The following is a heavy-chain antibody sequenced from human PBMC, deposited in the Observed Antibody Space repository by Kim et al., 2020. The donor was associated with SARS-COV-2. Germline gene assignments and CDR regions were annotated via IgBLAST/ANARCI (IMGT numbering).Heavy chain of an antibody. Sequence: GGSLRLSCAASGFTFSSYAMHWVRQAPGKGLEWVAVISYDGSNKYYADSVKGRFTISRDNSKNTLYLQMNSLRAEDTAVYYCAKERFLEWAPFDYWGQGTLVTVSS. J-gene: IGHJ4*02. CDR2: ISYDGSNK. CDR3: AKERFLEWAPFDY. D-gene: IGHD3-3*01. CDR1: GFTFSSYA. V-gene: IGHV3-30-3*02.